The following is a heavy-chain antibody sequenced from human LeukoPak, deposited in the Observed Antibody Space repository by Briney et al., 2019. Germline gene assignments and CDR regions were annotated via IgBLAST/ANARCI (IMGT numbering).Heavy chain of an antibody. CDR1: GGSFSGYY. J-gene: IGHJ6*03. CDR3: ASNGGYCSGASCRYCYFYMDV. CDR2: INHSGTT. Sequence: PSETLSLTCAVYGGSFSGYYWSWIRQPPGKGLEWIGEINHSGTTNYNPSLESRVTISADTSMSQFSLKLRSANAADTAVYYCASNGGYCSGASCRYCYFYMDVWGKGTTVTVSS. V-gene: IGHV4-34*01. D-gene: IGHD2-15*01.